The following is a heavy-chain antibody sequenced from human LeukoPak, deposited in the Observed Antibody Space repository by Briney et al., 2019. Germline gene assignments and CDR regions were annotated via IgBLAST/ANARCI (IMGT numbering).Heavy chain of an antibody. Sequence: GGSLRLSCAASGFTFSSYAMNWVRQAPGKGLEWVSVISGGGGSTYYADSVKGRFTISRDNSKNTLYLQMNSLRADDTAVYYCAKGSLSGDYIPAIDNYFDHWGQGTLVTVSS. D-gene: IGHD4-17*01. J-gene: IGHJ4*02. CDR1: GFTFSSYA. CDR2: ISGGGGST. CDR3: AKGSLSGDYIPAIDNYFDH. V-gene: IGHV3-23*01.